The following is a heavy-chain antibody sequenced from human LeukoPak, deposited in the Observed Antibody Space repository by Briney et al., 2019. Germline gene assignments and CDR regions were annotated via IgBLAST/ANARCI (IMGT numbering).Heavy chain of an antibody. J-gene: IGHJ3*02. CDR1: GGAFSSYA. CDR2: ISAYNGNT. Sequence: ASVKVSCKASGGAFSSYAISWVRQAPGQGLEWMGWISAYNGNTNYAQKLQGRVTMTTDTSTSTAYMELRSLRSDDTAVYYCARGLRAAAATGAFDIWGQGTMVTVSS. D-gene: IGHD6-13*01. V-gene: IGHV1-18*01. CDR3: ARGLRAAAATGAFDI.